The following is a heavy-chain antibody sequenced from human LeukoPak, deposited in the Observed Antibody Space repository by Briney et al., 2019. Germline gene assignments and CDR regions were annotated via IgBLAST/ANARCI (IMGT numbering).Heavy chain of an antibody. Sequence: PSETLSLTCSVSGGSISSGGYYWSWLRQHPGKGLEWVGDIYYSGSTYYNASLKSRVNISVDTSKKQFSLKLSSVTAADTAVYYCARHRDYYDTWGHGTLVTVSS. V-gene: IGHV4-31*03. CDR2: IYYSGST. CDR3: ARHRDYYDT. D-gene: IGHD3-22*01. J-gene: IGHJ4*01. CDR1: GGSISSGGYY.